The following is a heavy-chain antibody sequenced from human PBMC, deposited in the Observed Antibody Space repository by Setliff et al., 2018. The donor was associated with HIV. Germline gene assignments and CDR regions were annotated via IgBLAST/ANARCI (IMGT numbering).Heavy chain of an antibody. CDR2: ISASGST. CDR3: ARVYSRSWFFFDH. J-gene: IGHJ4*02. Sequence: SETLSLTCTVSGGSIGTDVYYWSWIRQPADKALEWIGRISASGSTNYNPSLESRVTLSIDTSNNQFSLKLTSVTAADTAVYYCARVYSRSWFFFDHWGQGILVTVSS. D-gene: IGHD6-13*01. CDR1: GGSIGTDVYY. V-gene: IGHV4-61*02.